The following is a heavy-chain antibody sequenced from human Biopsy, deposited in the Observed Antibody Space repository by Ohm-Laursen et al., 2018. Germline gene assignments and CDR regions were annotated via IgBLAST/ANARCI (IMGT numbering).Heavy chain of an antibody. V-gene: IGHV4-59*07. D-gene: IGHD1-26*01. J-gene: IGHJ4*02. CDR3: ARVVGAATGFDS. CDR1: GDSISGYY. CDR2: ILSTGST. Sequence: SDTLSLTCAVSGDSISGYYWNWIRQPPGKRLEWIGYILSTGSTDYNPSLQSRVSISLDLSTDQFSLKADSVTAADTAVYYCARVVGAATGFDSWGRGTPVIVSS.